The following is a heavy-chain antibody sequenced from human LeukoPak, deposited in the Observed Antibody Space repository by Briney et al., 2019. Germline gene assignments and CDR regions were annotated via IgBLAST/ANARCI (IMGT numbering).Heavy chain of an antibody. V-gene: IGHV3-21*01. D-gene: IGHD2-15*01. J-gene: IGHJ4*02. CDR1: GFTFTSYC. Sequence: GGSLTLSCAASGFTFTSYCMNWVRQAPGKGLEWVSSISSSSSYIYYADSVKGRFTISRDNAKNSLYLQMNSLRADDTAVYYCARVQGGWYYFDYWGQGTLVSVSS. CDR2: ISSSSSYI. CDR3: ARVQGGWYYFDY.